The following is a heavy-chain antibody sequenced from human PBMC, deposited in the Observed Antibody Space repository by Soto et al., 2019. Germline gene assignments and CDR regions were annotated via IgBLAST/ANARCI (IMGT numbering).Heavy chain of an antibody. CDR3: ATLGSGSYDY. Sequence: QVHLVQSGAEVKKPGSSVKVSCKASGGTFSSYIISWVRQAPGQGLEWMGRISPTVGIPNYAQKFQGRVTITAGRSTCTAYMERSSLRSEDTAIYYCATLGSGSYDYWGHGTLVTVSS. CDR1: GGTFSSYI. V-gene: IGHV1-69*02. J-gene: IGHJ4*01. CDR2: ISPTVGIP. D-gene: IGHD1-26*01.